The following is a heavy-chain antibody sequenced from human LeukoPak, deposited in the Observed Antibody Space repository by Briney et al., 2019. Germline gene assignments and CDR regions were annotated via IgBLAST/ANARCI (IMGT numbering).Heavy chain of an antibody. CDR2: IYYSGST. CDR3: ARHKCSGGSCYSFDY. Sequence: LETLSLTCTVAGGSISSYYWSWIRQPPGEGLGWIGYIYYSGSTNYNPSLKSRVTISVDTSKNQFSLKLSSVTGADTAVYYCARHKCSGGSCYSFDYWGQGTLVTVSS. CDR1: GGSISSYY. J-gene: IGHJ4*02. V-gene: IGHV4-59*08. D-gene: IGHD2-15*01.